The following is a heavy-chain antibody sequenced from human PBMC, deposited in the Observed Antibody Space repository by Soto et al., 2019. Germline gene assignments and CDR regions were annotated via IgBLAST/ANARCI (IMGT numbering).Heavy chain of an antibody. D-gene: IGHD4-17*01. CDR2: ITGSGGST. CDR1: GFTFSTYA. V-gene: IGHV3-23*01. J-gene: IGHJ4*02. CDR3: AKDRYGDYGGIDY. Sequence: GGSLRLSCAASGFTFSTYAMIWVRQAPGKGLEWVSVITGSGGSTYYADSVKGRFAISRDTSKNTLFLQMNSLRAEDTAVYYCAKDRYGDYGGIDYWGQGTMVTVSS.